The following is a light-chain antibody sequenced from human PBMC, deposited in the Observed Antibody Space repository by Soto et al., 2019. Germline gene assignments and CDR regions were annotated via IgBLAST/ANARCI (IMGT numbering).Light chain of an antibody. CDR1: TGAVTSGNY. J-gene: IGLJ3*02. CDR3: LLYSGGPWV. Sequence: QTVVTQEPSLTVSPGGTVTLTCASSTGAVTSGNYPNWFQQKPGQPPRPLIYSTINKHSWTPARFSGSLFGGKAALTLSGVQPEDEADYYCLLYSGGPWVFGGGTQLTVL. V-gene: IGLV7-43*01. CDR2: STI.